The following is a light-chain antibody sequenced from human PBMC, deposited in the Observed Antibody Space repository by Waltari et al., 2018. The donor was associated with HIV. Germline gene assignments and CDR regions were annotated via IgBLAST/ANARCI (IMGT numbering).Light chain of an antibody. CDR3: CAYAAAHISYV. CDR2: DVS. V-gene: IGLV2-11*01. CDR1: RSDVGDYNY. Sequence: QSALTQPPSVSGSPGQSVTISCTGTRSDVGDYNYVSWYQQHPGKAPKLIIFDVSQRPSGVPARFSGPKSGSTASLTISGLQTEDEADYFCCAYAAAHISYVFGSGTKVAVL. J-gene: IGLJ1*01.